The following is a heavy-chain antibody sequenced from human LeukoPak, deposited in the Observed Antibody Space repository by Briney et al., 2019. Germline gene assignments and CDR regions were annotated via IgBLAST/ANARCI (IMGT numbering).Heavy chain of an antibody. CDR3: XXXXGQLWTPLDY. CDR1: GFTFSSYA. J-gene: IGHJ4*02. CDR2: ISGSGGSK. V-gene: IGHV3-23*01. D-gene: IGHD5-18*01. Sequence: GGSLRLSCAASGFTFSSYAMSWVRQAPGKGLEWVSAISGSGGSKYYADSVKGRFTISRDNSKNTLYLQMKSLRAEDTAVHDXXXXXGQLWTPLDYWGQGTLVTVSS.